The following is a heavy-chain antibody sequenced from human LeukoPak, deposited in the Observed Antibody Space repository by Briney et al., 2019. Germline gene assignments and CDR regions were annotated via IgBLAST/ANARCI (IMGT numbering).Heavy chain of an antibody. Sequence: GGSLRLSCAASGFTFSSYAMSWVRQAPGKGLEWVSAISGSGSTIYYADSVKGRFTISRDNAKNSLYLQMNSLRAEDTAVYYCAGAEMATLAFDIWGQGTMVTVSS. V-gene: IGHV3-23*01. CDR3: AGAEMATLAFDI. CDR1: GFTFSSYA. J-gene: IGHJ3*02. D-gene: IGHD5-24*01. CDR2: ISGSGSTI.